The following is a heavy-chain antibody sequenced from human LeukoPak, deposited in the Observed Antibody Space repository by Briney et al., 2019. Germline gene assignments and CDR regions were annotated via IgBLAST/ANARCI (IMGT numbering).Heavy chain of an antibody. Sequence: ASVKVSRKASGYTFTGYYMHWVRQAPGQGLEWMGWINPNSGGTNYAQKFQGWVTMTRDTSISTAYMELSRLRSDDTAVYYCAREGEYGDFGDYWGQGTLVTVSS. CDR1: GYTFTGYY. CDR3: AREGEYGDFGDY. J-gene: IGHJ4*02. D-gene: IGHD4-17*01. CDR2: INPNSGGT. V-gene: IGHV1-2*04.